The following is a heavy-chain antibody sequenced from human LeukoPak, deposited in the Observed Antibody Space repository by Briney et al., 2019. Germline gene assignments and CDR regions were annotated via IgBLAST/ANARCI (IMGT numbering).Heavy chain of an antibody. V-gene: IGHV1-69*05. CDR2: IIPIFGTA. D-gene: IGHD3-22*01. CDR1: GGTFSSYA. Sequence: ASVKVSCKASGGTFSSYAISWVRQAPGQGLEWMGRIIPIFGTANYAQKFQGRVTITTDESTSTAYMELSSLRSEDTAVYYCARAYSSGKRYWYFDLWGRGTLVTVSS. J-gene: IGHJ2*01. CDR3: ARAYSSGKRYWYFDL.